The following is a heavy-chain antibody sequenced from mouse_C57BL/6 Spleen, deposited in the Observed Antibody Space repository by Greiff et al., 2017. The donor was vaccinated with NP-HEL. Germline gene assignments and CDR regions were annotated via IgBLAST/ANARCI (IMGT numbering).Heavy chain of an antibody. J-gene: IGHJ2*01. CDR1: GFTFTDYY. V-gene: IGHV7-3*01. D-gene: IGHD1-1*01. CDR3: ARTVVAFDY. CDR2: IRNKANGYTT. Sequence: EVQVVESGGGLVQPVGSLSLSGAASGFTFTDYYMSWVRQPPGKALEWLGFIRNKANGYTTEYSASVKGRFTISRDNSQSILYLQMNALRAEDSATYYCARTVVAFDYWGQGTTLTVSS.